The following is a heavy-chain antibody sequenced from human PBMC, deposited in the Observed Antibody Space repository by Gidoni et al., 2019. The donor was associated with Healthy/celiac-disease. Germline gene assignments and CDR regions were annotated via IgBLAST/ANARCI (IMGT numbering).Heavy chain of an antibody. CDR2: SSHIGST. J-gene: IGHJ4*02. CDR3: ASGGYSGYAHDY. V-gene: IGHV4-4*02. CDR1: GGTISSSNW. Sequence: QVQLQESGPGLVKPSGTLSLTCAVSGGTISSSNWWSWVRQAPGNGLEWMGESSHIGSTNYNPSLKSRVTISVDKSKNQFSLKLSSVTVADTAVYYWASGGYSGYAHDYWGQGTLVTVSS. D-gene: IGHD5-12*01.